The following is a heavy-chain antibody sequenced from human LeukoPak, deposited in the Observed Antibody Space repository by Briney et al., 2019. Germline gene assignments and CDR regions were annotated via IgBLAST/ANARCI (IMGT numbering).Heavy chain of an antibody. D-gene: IGHD5-12*01. J-gene: IGHJ4*02. CDR1: GGSISSYY. Sequence: PSETLSLTCTVSGGSISSYYWSWIRQPPGKGLEWIGYIYFSVNTNYNPSLKSRVTISVDTYKNQFSLKLSSVTAADTAVYYCARRSGYPYYFDYWGQGTLVTVSS. V-gene: IGHV4-59*01. CDR2: IYFSVNT. CDR3: ARRSGYPYYFDY.